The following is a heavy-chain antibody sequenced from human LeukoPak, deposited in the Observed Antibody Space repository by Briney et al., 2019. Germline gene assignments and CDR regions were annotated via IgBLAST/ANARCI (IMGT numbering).Heavy chain of an antibody. CDR3: ARLTGVGAFDI. Sequence: LSLTCTVSGGSISSSAYHWGWIRQAPGKGLEWVSYISSSGSTIYYADSVKGRFTISRDNAKNSLYLQMNSLRAEDTAVYYCARLTGVGAFDIWGQGTMVTVSS. V-gene: IGHV3-11*04. CDR1: GGSISSSAYH. J-gene: IGHJ3*02. CDR2: ISSSGSTI. D-gene: IGHD1-26*01.